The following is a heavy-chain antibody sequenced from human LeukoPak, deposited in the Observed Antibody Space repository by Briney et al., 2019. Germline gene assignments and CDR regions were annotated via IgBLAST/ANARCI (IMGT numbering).Heavy chain of an antibody. CDR2: IYYSGNT. D-gene: IGHD5-12*01. Sequence: PSETLSLTCAVSGGSITSTFWWTWVRQPPGKGLEWIGDIYYSGNTNYNPSLKSRVTISVDKSNNQFSLSLSSVTAADTAVYYCASIEGPHSLAGYDQYYYYGMDVWGQGTTVTVSS. CDR3: ASIEGPHSLAGYDQYYYYGMDV. V-gene: IGHV4-4*02. J-gene: IGHJ6*02. CDR1: GGSITSTFW.